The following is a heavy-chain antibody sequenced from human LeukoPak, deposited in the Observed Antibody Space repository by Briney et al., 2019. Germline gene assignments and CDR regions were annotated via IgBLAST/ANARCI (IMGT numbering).Heavy chain of an antibody. D-gene: IGHD6-19*01. CDR2: IKQDGSEK. CDR1: GFTFSSYW. CDR3: ARGSGWYEVGYFDY. V-gene: IGHV3-7*01. J-gene: IGHJ4*02. Sequence: RGGSLRLSCAASGFTFSSYWMSWVRQAPGKGLEWVANIKQDGSEKYYLDSVKGRFTISRDNAKNSLYLQMNSLRAEDTAVYYCARGSGWYEVGYFDYWGQGTLVTVSS.